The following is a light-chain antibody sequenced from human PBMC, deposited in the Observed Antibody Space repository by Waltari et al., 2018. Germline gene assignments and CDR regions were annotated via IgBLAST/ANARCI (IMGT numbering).Light chain of an antibody. CDR1: SSAVGGYHH. Sequence: QSALTQPPSASGSPGQSVTVSCSGPSSAVGGYHHVSWYQQPPGKAPKLMIYEVTERPAGVPDRFSGSKSGNTASLTVSGLQAEDEAIYYCSSYAGHNDFVVFGGGTKLTVL. J-gene: IGLJ3*02. V-gene: IGLV2-8*01. CDR3: SSYAGHNDFVV. CDR2: EVT.